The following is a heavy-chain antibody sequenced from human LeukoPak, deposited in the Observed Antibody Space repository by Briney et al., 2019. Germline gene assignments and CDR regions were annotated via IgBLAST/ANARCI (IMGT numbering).Heavy chain of an antibody. CDR1: GGSISSGSYY. CDR3: AREVRHSSSYGMDV. CDR2: IYTGGST. V-gene: IGHV4-61*02. Sequence: SETLSLTCTVSGGSISSGSYYWSWIRQPAGKGLEWIGRIYTGGSTNYNPSLRSRVTISVDTSKNQFSLKLSSVTAANPAVYYCAREVRHSSSYGMDVWGQGTTVTVSS. J-gene: IGHJ6*02. D-gene: IGHD6-13*01.